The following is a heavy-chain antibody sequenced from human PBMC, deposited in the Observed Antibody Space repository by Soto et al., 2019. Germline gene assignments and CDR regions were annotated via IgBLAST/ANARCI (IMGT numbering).Heavy chain of an antibody. D-gene: IGHD5-18*01. V-gene: IGHV5-51*01. Sequence: PGESLKISCKGSGYSFTSYWIGWVRQMPGKGLEWMWIIYPCDSDTRYSPSFEGQVTISADKSISTAYLQWSSLKASDTAMYYCARDSYTYGFSAFDMWGQGTMVTVSS. CDR2: IYPCDSDT. J-gene: IGHJ3*02. CDR3: ARDSYTYGFSAFDM. CDR1: GYSFTSYW.